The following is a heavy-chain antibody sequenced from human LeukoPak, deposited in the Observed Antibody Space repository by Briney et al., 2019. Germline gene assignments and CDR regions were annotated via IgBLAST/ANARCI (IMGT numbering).Heavy chain of an antibody. D-gene: IGHD6-13*01. CDR3: ASSRTAASSNWFDP. CDR1: GLIVSSNY. CDR2: IHTNGNT. Sequence: PGGSLILSCAASGLIVSSNYMTWVRQAPGKGLEWVSIIHTNGNTYYADSVKGRFTISRDNSKNTLYLQMNSLRTEDTAVYYCASSRTAASSNWFDPWGQGTLVTVSS. J-gene: IGHJ5*02. V-gene: IGHV3-53*01.